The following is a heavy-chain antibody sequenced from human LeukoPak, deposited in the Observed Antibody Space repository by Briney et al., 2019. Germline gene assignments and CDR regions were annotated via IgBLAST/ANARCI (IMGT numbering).Heavy chain of an antibody. D-gene: IGHD3-3*01. Sequence: SETLSLTCTVSGGSFSNYNYYWGWIRQSPGKGLEWIGSIHYVGSTYYNPSLKSRVTISIDTSKNQFSLNLSSVTAADTAVYYCARQNNFDFWSGFFDYWGLGALVTVSS. CDR1: GGSFSNYNYY. CDR3: ARQNNFDFWSGFFDY. J-gene: IGHJ4*02. V-gene: IGHV4-39*01. CDR2: IHYVGST.